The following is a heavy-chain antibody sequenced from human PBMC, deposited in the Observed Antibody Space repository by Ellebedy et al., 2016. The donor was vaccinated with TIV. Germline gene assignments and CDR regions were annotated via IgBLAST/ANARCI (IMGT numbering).Heavy chain of an antibody. CDR1: GGSFSGYY. J-gene: IGHJ4*02. D-gene: IGHD6-19*01. Sequence: MPSETLSLTCAVHGGSFSGYYWSWIRQPPGKGLEWIGEMHHSGSTNYIASLKSRVTIPVDTSKNQFSLKLSSVTAADTAVYYCARESDSQFYFDCWGQGTLVTVSS. CDR2: MHHSGST. CDR3: ARESDSQFYFDC. V-gene: IGHV4-34*01.